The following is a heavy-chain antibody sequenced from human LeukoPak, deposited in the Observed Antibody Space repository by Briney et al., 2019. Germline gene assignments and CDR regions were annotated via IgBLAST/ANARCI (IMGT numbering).Heavy chain of an antibody. V-gene: IGHV3-7*01. Sequence: GGSLRLSCAASGFTFSSSGMSWVRQAPGKGLEWVANIKQDASEKYYVDSVKGRITISRDNAKNSLYLQMNSLRAEDTAVYYCARDAFSRITVFGVVSDAFDIWGPGTMVTVSS. D-gene: IGHD3-3*01. CDR2: IKQDASEK. J-gene: IGHJ3*02. CDR1: GFTFSSSG. CDR3: ARDAFSRITVFGVVSDAFDI.